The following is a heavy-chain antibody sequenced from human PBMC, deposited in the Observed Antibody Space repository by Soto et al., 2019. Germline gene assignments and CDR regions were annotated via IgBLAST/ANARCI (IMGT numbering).Heavy chain of an antibody. V-gene: IGHV3-30-3*01. CDR1: GFTFSNYA. D-gene: IGHD4-17*01. J-gene: IGHJ4*02. Sequence: VGSLRLSCAGSGFTFSNYALSWVRQAPGKGLEWVAATSYDGTNKYYADSVKGRFIISRDNSQNTLDLQMNTLRPEDTAVYYCAGVYYGGDSVNNFWGQGSPVTVSS. CDR2: TSYDGTNK. CDR3: AGVYYGGDSVNNF.